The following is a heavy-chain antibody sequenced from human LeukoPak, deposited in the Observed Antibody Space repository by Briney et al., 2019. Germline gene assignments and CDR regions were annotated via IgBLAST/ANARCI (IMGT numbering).Heavy chain of an antibody. CDR1: GFTFRNYG. V-gene: IGHV3-33*01. J-gene: IGHJ4*02. CDR2: IRYDESNK. CDR3: ARIFTSGYSADY. Sequence: GGSLRLSCAASGFTFRNYGMHWVRQAPGKGLEWGAVIRYDESNKFYADSVKGRFTISRDTSKNMLYLQMDSLRAEDTAVYYCARIFTSGYSADYWGQGTLVTVSS. D-gene: IGHD3-22*01.